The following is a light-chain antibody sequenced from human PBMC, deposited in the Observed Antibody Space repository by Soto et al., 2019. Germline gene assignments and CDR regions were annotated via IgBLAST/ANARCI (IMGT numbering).Light chain of an antibody. CDR3: QSYNSSLSGAV. Sequence: QSVLTQPPSASGTPGQRVTISCSGSSSNIGSNTVNWYQQLPGTAPKLLIHANNQRPSGVPDRFSGSRSGTSASLAITGLQAEDEADYYCQSYNSSLSGAVFGTGTKVTVL. CDR2: ANN. CDR1: SSNIGSNT. J-gene: IGLJ1*01. V-gene: IGLV1-44*01.